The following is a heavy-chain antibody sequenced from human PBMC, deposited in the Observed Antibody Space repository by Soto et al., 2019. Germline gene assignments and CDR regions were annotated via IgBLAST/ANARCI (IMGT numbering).Heavy chain of an antibody. V-gene: IGHV1-2*02. J-gene: IGHJ5*02. Sequence: QVQLVQSGAEVKKPGASVKVSCKASGYTFTAYYMHWLRQAPGQGLEWMGWINPNSGGTKYAQKCLGRVTMTNDSSISTAYLELSTVGSDDTAVYYCARGDFGSSANFYAGWFDPWGQGTLGTVSS. D-gene: IGHD3-22*01. CDR3: ARGDFGSSANFYAGWFDP. CDR1: GYTFTAYY. CDR2: INPNSGGT.